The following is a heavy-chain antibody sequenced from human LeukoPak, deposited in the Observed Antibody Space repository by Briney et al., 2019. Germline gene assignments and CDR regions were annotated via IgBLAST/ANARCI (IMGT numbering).Heavy chain of an antibody. J-gene: IGHJ4*02. CDR1: GASISSYY. CDR2: IYYSGRT. V-gene: IGHV4-59*12. CDR3: AREGGPYRPLDY. Sequence: SETLSLTCTVSGASISSYYWSWARQPPGKGLEYIGYIYYSGRTNYNPSLKSRVTISVDTSKNQFSLKLSSVTAADTAVYYCAREGGPYRPLDYSGQGTLVTVSS.